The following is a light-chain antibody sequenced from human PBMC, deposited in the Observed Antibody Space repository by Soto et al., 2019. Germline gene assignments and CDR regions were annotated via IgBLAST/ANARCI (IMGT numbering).Light chain of an antibody. V-gene: IGKV3-15*01. CDR3: QQYGDLRT. J-gene: IGKJ1*01. Sequence: EIVMTQSPATLSVSPGERATLSCRASQSVGINLAWYQQKPGQAPTLLIYDASTRATGLPARFSGGGSGTAFTLIISRLQSEDSAVYYCQQYGDLRTFGQGAKVEVK. CDR2: DAS. CDR1: QSVGIN.